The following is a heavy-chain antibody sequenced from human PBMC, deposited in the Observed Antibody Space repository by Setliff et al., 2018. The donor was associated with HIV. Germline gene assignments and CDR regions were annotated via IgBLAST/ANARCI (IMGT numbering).Heavy chain of an antibody. CDR2: ISGSGGST. V-gene: IGHV3-23*01. D-gene: IGHD5-12*01. J-gene: IGHJ4*02. CDR3: AKDPRAAVATICDY. Sequence: GGSLRLSCAASGFTFSTYPMSWVRQAPGKGLEWVSGISGSGGSTYYADSVKGRFTISRDNSKNTLYLQMNGLRAEDTAVYYCAKDPRAAVATICDYWGQGTLVTVSS. CDR1: GFTFSTYP.